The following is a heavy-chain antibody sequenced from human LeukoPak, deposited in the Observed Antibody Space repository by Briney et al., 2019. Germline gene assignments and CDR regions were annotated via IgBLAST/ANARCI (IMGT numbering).Heavy chain of an antibody. D-gene: IGHD5/OR15-5a*01. CDR2: IYYSGST. CDR1: GGPINSNIYC. V-gene: IGHV4-61*05. J-gene: IGHJ4*02. Sequence: SETLFLTCNVSGGPINSNIYCWAWVRQPPGKGLEWIGYIYYSGSTNYNPSLKSRVTISVETSKNQFSLKLSSVTAADTAGYYCARGRKYASDYRVSELGSGYSDYWGQGTLVTVSS. CDR3: ARGRKYASDYRVSELGSGYSDY.